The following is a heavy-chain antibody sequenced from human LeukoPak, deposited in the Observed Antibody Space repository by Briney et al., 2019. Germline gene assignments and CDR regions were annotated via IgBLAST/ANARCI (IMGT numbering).Heavy chain of an antibody. CDR2: ITGSGGST. J-gene: IGHJ6*03. CDR1: GFTFSTYG. V-gene: IGHV3-23*01. D-gene: IGHD2-2*02. CDR3: AKGLYYYYMDV. Sequence: GGSLRLSCAASGFTFSTYGMSWVRQAPGKGLEWVSAITGSGGSTDYADSVEGRFTISRDNSKNTLLLQVNSLRAEDTAVYYCAKGLYYYYMDVWGKGTTVTVSS.